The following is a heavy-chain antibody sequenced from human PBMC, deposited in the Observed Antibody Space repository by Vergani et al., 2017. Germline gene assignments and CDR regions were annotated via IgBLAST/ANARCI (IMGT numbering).Heavy chain of an antibody. V-gene: IGHV4-34*01. CDR3: ARGRKMVRGVRDYYYMDV. CDR1: GWSFSGYY. Sequence: QVQLQQWGAGLLKPSETLSLSCAVYGWSFSGYYWSWIRQPPGKGLEWIGEINHSGSTKYNPSLKSRVTISVDTSKNQFSLKLSSVTAADTAVYYCARGRKMVRGVRDYYYMDVWGKGTTVTVSS. CDR2: INHSGST. D-gene: IGHD3-10*01. J-gene: IGHJ6*03.